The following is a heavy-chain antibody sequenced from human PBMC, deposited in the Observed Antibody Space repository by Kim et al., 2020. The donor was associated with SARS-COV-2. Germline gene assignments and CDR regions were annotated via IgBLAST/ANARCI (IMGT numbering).Heavy chain of an antibody. V-gene: IGHV3-33*08. Sequence: GGSLRLSCAASGFTFSSYGMHWVRQAPGKGLEWVAVIWYDGSNKYYADSVKGRFTISRDNSKNTLYLQMNSLRAEDTAVYYCARDLQVYTPRRDGYKRPALGGPFFDYWGQGTLVTVSS. D-gene: IGHD3-16*01. CDR3: ARDLQVYTPRRDGYKRPALGGPFFDY. CDR2: IWYDGSNK. CDR1: GFTFSSYG. J-gene: IGHJ4*02.